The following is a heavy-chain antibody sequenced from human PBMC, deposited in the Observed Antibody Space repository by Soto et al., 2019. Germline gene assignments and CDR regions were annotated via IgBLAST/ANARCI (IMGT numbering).Heavy chain of an antibody. Sequence: QVQLVESGGGVVQPGRSLRLSCAASGFTFSSYGMHWVRQAPGKGLEWVAVIWYDGSNKYYADSVKGRFTISKDNSKNTLSLQMNSLRAEDTAVYYCATDREVATTEEDYWGQGTLVTVSS. CDR2: IWYDGSNK. D-gene: IGHD5-12*01. V-gene: IGHV3-33*01. J-gene: IGHJ4*02. CDR1: GFTFSSYG. CDR3: ATDREVATTEEDY.